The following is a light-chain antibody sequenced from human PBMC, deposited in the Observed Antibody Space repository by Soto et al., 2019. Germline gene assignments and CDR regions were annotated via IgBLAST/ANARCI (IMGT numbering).Light chain of an antibody. V-gene: IGKV3D-15*01. CDR3: QQFTSYPLT. J-gene: IGKJ4*01. CDR2: DAS. Sequence: EKVMTQSPATLSVSPGARSTLSCRASQSVSSNLAWYQQKPGQAPRLLIYDASSRATGIPDRFSGGGSGTDFTLTISRLEPEDFAVYYCQQFTSYPLTFGGGTKVDIK. CDR1: QSVSSN.